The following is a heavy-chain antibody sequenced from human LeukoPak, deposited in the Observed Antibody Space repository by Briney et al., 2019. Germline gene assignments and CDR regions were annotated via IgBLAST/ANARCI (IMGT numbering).Heavy chain of an antibody. Sequence: KGLEWVGRIKSKTDGGTTDYAAPVKGRFTISRDDSKNTLYLQTNSLKTEDTAVYYCTTGRLGTWGQGTLVTVSS. V-gene: IGHV3-15*01. D-gene: IGHD1-26*01. J-gene: IGHJ5*02. CDR3: TTGRLGT. CDR2: IKSKTDGGTT.